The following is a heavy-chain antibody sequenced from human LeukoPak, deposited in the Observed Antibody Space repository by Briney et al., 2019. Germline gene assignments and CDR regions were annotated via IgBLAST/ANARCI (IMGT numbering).Heavy chain of an antibody. CDR3: ARAADYSNYPDYFDY. Sequence: ASVKVSCKASGYTFTSYGISWVRQAPGQGLEWMGWISAYNGNTNYAQKLQGRVTMTTDTSTSTAYMELRSLRSDDTAVYYCARAADYSNYPDYFDYWGQGTLVTVSS. CDR1: GYTFTSYG. J-gene: IGHJ4*02. CDR2: ISAYNGNT. D-gene: IGHD4-11*01. V-gene: IGHV1-18*01.